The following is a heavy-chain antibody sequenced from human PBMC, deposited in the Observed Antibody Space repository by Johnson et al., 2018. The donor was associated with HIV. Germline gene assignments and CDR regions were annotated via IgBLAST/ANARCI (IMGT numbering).Heavy chain of an antibody. V-gene: IGHV3-7*05. CDR3: AREIVGAKGRTQDDVFDI. J-gene: IGHJ3*02. Sequence: VQLVESGGGLVQPGGSLRLSCAASGVTFSNYWMSWVRQAPGKGLEWVANIKQDGSEKYYVVSVKGRFAISRDNAKKSLYLQMNSLRSEDTAVYYCAREIVGAKGRTQDDVFDIWGQGTMVTVSS. CDR1: GVTFSNYW. CDR2: IKQDGSEK. D-gene: IGHD1-26*01.